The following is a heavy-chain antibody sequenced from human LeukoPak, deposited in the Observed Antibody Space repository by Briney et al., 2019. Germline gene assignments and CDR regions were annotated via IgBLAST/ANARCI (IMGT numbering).Heavy chain of an antibody. Sequence: GGSLRLSCPAYGFTFDDYGMSWVRQAPGKGLEWVSGINWNGGSTGYADSVKGRFTISRDNAKNSLYLQMNSLRAEDTALYYCARGGYYYDSSGYALDYWGQGTLVTVSS. J-gene: IGHJ4*02. D-gene: IGHD3-22*01. CDR2: INWNGGST. CDR3: ARGGYYYDSSGYALDY. V-gene: IGHV3-20*04. CDR1: GFTFDDYG.